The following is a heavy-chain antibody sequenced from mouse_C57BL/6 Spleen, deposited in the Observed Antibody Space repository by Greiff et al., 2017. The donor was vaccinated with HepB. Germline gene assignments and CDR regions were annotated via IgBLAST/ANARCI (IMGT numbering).Heavy chain of an antibody. V-gene: IGHV5-6*01. CDR3: ARNRGTGTPHAMDY. CDR1: GFTFSSYG. J-gene: IGHJ4*01. D-gene: IGHD4-1*01. Sequence: EVQLVESGGDLVKPGGSLKLSCAASGFTFSSYGMSWVRQTPDKRLEWVATISSGGSYTYYPDSVKGRFTISRDDAKNTLYLQMSSLKSEDTAMYYCARNRGTGTPHAMDYWGQGTSVTVSS. CDR2: ISSGGSYT.